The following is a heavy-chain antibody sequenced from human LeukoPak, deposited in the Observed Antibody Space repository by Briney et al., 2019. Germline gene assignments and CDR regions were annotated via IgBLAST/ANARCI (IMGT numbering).Heavy chain of an antibody. D-gene: IGHD6-19*01. CDR2: ISGSGGST. CDR1: GFTFSSYA. V-gene: IGHV3-23*01. J-gene: IGHJ4*02. CDR3: AKDRASGSGSYSYRGFDY. Sequence: GGSLRLSFAASGFTFSSYAMSWVRQAPGKGLEWVSAISGSGGSTYYADSVKGRFTISRDNSKNTLYLQTNSLRAEDTAVYYCAKDRASGSGSYSYRGFDYWGQGTLVTVSS.